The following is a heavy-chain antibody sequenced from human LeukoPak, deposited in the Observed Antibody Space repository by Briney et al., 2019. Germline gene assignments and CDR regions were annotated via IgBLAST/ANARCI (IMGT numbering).Heavy chain of an antibody. CDR2: IYYSGST. J-gene: IGHJ4*02. D-gene: IGHD6-13*01. Sequence: PSETLSLTCTVSGGSINSYYWSWIRQPPGKGLEWIGYIYYSGSTNYNPSLKSRVTMSVDTSKNHFSLKLSSVTAADTAVYYCARLDTAAAGTHDYWGQGTLVTVSS. V-gene: IGHV4-59*12. CDR1: GGSINSYY. CDR3: ARLDTAAAGTHDY.